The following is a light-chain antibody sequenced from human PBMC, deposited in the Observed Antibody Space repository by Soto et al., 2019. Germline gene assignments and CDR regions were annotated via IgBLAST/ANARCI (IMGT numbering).Light chain of an antibody. Sequence: QSALTQPASVPGSPGQSITISCTGTSSDVGNYKYVSWYQQHPGKAPKLMIYEVSNRPSGVSNRFSGSKSGNTASLTISGLQAEDETDYYCFSYTSSGTYVFGTGTKVTVI. CDR2: EVS. J-gene: IGLJ1*01. V-gene: IGLV2-14*01. CDR1: SSDVGNYKY. CDR3: FSYTSSGTYV.